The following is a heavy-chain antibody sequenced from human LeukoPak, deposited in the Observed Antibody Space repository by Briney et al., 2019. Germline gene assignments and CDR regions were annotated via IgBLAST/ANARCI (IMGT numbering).Heavy chain of an antibody. Sequence: PGGSLRLSCAASGFTFSSYSMNWVRQPPGKGLEWIGEINHSGSTNYNPSLKSRVTISVDTSKNQFSLKLSTVTAADTAVYYCARLEAVAGTGRGGYYYYYYMDVWGKGTTVTVSS. CDR1: GFTFSSYS. D-gene: IGHD6-19*01. CDR3: ARLEAVAGTGRGGYYYYYYMDV. V-gene: IGHV4-34*01. CDR2: INHSGST. J-gene: IGHJ6*03.